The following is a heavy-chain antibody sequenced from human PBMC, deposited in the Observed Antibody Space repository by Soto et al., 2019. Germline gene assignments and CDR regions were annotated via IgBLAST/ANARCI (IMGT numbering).Heavy chain of an antibody. CDR2: ISYDGSNK. Sequence: QVQLVESGGGVVQPGRSLRLSCAASGFTFSSYGMHWVRQAPGKGLEWVAVISYDGSNKYYADSVKGRFTISRDNSKNTLYMQMNSLRAEDTAVYYCAKDSGSGPSYYDFWSGYVVYWGQGTLVTVSS. D-gene: IGHD3-3*01. CDR1: GFTFSSYG. CDR3: AKDSGSGPSYYDFWSGYVVY. J-gene: IGHJ4*02. V-gene: IGHV3-30*18.